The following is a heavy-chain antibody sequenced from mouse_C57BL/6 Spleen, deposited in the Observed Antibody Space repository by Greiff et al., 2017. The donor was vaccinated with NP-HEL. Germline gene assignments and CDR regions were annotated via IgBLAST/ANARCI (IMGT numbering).Heavy chain of an antibody. CDR2: ISDGGSYT. V-gene: IGHV5-4*03. CDR3: ASSYY. J-gene: IGHJ2*01. CDR1: GFTFSSYA. Sequence: EVMLVESGGGLVKPGGSLKLSCAASGFTFSSYAMSWVRQTPEKRLEWVATISDGGSYTYYPDNVKGRFTISRDNAKNNLYLQMSHLKSEDTAMYYCASSYYWGQGTTLTVSS.